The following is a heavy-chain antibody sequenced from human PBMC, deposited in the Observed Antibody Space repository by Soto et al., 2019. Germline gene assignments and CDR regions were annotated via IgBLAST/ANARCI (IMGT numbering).Heavy chain of an antibody. CDR2: IAYDGDKK. V-gene: IGHV3-30*18. D-gene: IGHD3-16*01. CDR3: AKDLDACAWNLGGWFAP. J-gene: IGHJ5*02. CDR1: GFTFSGFG. Sequence: PVGSLRLSCAASGFTFSGFGMHWVRQAPGKGLEWVAVIAYDGDKKYYASSVKGRFIISRDNSRSTVYLDMNSLRPEDTAVYYCAKDLDACAWNLGGWFAPWGQGTQVTVSS.